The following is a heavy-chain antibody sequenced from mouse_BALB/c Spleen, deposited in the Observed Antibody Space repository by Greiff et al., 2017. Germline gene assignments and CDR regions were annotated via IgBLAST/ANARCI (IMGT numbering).Heavy chain of an antibody. CDR2: IDPANGNT. Sequence: EVQLQQSGAELVKPGASVKLSCTASGFNIKDTYMHWVKQRPEQGLEWIGRIDPANGNTKYDPKFQGKATITADTSSNTAYLQLSSLTSEDTAVYYGAREEDSSGYEAMDYWGQGTSVTVSS. J-gene: IGHJ4*01. D-gene: IGHD3-2*01. CDR3: AREEDSSGYEAMDY. V-gene: IGHV14-3*02. CDR1: GFNIKDTY.